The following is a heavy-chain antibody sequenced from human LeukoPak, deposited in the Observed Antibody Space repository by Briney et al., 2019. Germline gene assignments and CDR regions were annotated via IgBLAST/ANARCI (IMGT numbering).Heavy chain of an antibody. CDR2: IYHSGST. CDR1: GGPISSSNW. V-gene: IGHV4-4*02. CDR3: ARSKTEYYYDSSGQPFDI. J-gene: IGHJ3*02. Sequence: PSETLSLTCAVSGGPISSSNWWNWVRQPPGKGLEWIGEIYHSGSTNYNPSLKSRVAILVDRSKNQFSLKLSYVTAADTAVYYCARSKTEYYYDSSGQPFDIWGQGTMVTVSS. D-gene: IGHD3-22*01.